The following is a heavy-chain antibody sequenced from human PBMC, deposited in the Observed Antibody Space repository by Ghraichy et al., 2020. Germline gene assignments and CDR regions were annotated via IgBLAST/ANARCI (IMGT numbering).Heavy chain of an antibody. CDR1: GFTFTDYG. Sequence: LSLTCAASGFTFTDYGMHWVRQAPGKGLEWVAVIWFDGSIKWYAESVKGRFTISRDNSNNTVSLQLNSLRVEDTAVYYCTRGYTVLLFDYWGQETLVTVSS. V-gene: IGHV3-33*01. D-gene: IGHD4-17*01. J-gene: IGHJ4*02. CDR2: IWFDGSIK. CDR3: TRGYTVLLFDY.